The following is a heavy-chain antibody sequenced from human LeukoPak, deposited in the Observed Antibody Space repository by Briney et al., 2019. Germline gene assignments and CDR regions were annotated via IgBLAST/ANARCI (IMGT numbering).Heavy chain of an antibody. V-gene: IGHV4-39*01. D-gene: IGHD3-3*01. CDR2: IYYSGST. J-gene: IGHJ6*03. CDR3: ARHVRFLEWFPKRDYYYYMDV. CDR1: GGSISSSSYY. Sequence: SETLSLTCTVSGGSISSSSYYWGWIRQPPGKGLEWIGSIYYSGSTYYNPSLKSRVTISVDTSKNQFSLKLSSVTAADTAVYYCARHVRFLEWFPKRDYYYYMDVWGKGTTVTVSS.